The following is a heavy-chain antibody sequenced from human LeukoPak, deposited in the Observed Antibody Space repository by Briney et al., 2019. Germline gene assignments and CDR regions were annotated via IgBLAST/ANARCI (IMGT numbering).Heavy chain of an antibody. Sequence: GGSLRLSCAASGFTFSSYWMSWVRQAPGKGLEWVANIKQDGSEKYYVDSVKGQFTISRDNSNNILYLQMNSLRAEDTAVYYCAKLSYGDNSRHAFHIWGQGTMVTVSS. CDR2: IKQDGSEK. V-gene: IGHV3-7*03. J-gene: IGHJ3*02. D-gene: IGHD4/OR15-4a*01. CDR1: GFTFSSYW. CDR3: AKLSYGDNSRHAFHI.